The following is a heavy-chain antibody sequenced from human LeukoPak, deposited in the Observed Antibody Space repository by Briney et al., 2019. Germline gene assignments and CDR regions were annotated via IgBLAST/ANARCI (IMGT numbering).Heavy chain of an antibody. V-gene: IGHV3-66*01. D-gene: IGHD3-9*01. CDR1: GFTFSSYG. CDR2: IYSGGST. J-gene: IGHJ4*02. CDR3: ARGSSYYDILTGYLDY. Sequence: PGGSLRLSCAASGFTFSSYGMSWVRQAPGKGLEWVSVIYSGGSTYYADSVKGRFTISRDNSKNTLYLQMNSLRAEDTAVYYCARGSSYYDILTGYLDYWGQGTLVTVS.